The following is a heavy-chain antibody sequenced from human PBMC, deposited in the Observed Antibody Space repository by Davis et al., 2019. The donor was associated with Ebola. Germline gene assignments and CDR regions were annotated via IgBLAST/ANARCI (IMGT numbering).Heavy chain of an antibody. V-gene: IGHV4-34*01. Sequence: QTLSLTCAVYGGSFSGYYWSWIRQPPGRGLEWIGEINHSGSTNYNPSLKSRVTISVDTSKNQFSLNLSSVTAADTAVYYCARSRGIAARRFDYWGQGTLVTVSS. J-gene: IGHJ4*02. CDR1: GGSFSGYY. D-gene: IGHD6-6*01. CDR2: INHSGST. CDR3: ARSRGIAARRFDY.